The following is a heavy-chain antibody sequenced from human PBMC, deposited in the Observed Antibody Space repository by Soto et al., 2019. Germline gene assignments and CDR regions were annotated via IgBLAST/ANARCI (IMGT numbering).Heavy chain of an antibody. Sequence: SETLSLTCDVSGASITTYCWSWIRQAPGKGLEWIGNVYHTGTTDYNSSLKSRVTISVDTSKNQFSLNMNSVTAADTAVYYCARRLFGSGWTLDSWGQGSMVTVYS. CDR3: ARRLFGSGWTLDS. J-gene: IGHJ4*02. CDR2: VYHTGTT. D-gene: IGHD6-19*01. V-gene: IGHV4-59*01. CDR1: GASITTYC.